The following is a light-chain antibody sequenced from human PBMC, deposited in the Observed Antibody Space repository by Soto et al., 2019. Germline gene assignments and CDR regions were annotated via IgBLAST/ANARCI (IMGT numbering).Light chain of an antibody. J-gene: IGLJ2*01. V-gene: IGLV2-11*01. CDR3: CPYAGSYTSV. Sequence: QSALTQPRSVSGSPGQSVTISCTGTSSDVGGYNYVSWYQQHPGKAPKLMIYDVSKRPSGVPDRFSGSKSGNTASLTISGLQAEDEADYYCCPYAGSYTSVFGGGTKVTVL. CDR2: DVS. CDR1: SSDVGGYNY.